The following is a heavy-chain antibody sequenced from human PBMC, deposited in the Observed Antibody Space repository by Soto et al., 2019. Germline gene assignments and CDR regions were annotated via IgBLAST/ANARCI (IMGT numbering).Heavy chain of an antibody. J-gene: IGHJ4*02. CDR1: GGTFSSYA. CDR2: IIPIFGTA. Sequence: QVQLVQSGAEVQKPGSSVKVSCKASGGTFSSYAISWVRQAPGQGLEWMGGIIPIFGTANYAQKFQGRVTITADESTSTAYMELSSLRSEDTAVYYCASFDYYDSSGYYTPFDYWGQGTLVTVSS. CDR3: ASFDYYDSSGYYTPFDY. V-gene: IGHV1-69*01. D-gene: IGHD3-22*01.